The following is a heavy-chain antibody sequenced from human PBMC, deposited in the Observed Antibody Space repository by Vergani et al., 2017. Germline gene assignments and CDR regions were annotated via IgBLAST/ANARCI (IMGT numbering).Heavy chain of an antibody. CDR1: GGSISSSSYY. Sequence: QLQLQESGPGLVKPSETLSLTCTVSGGSISSSSYYWGWIRQPPGKGLEWIGSIYYSGSTYYNPSHKSRVTISVDTSKNQFSLKLSSVTAADTAVYYCARRPTPDAFEIWGQGTMVTVSS. V-gene: IGHV4-39*01. J-gene: IGHJ3*02. CDR2: IYYSGST. CDR3: ARRPTPDAFEI.